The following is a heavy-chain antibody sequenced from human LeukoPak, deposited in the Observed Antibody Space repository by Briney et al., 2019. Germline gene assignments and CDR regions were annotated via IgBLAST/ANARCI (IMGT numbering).Heavy chain of an antibody. CDR2: MNPNSGNT. CDR3: ARGRTPGYYDFWSGQGDWFDP. CDR1: GYTFTSYD. V-gene: IGHV1-8*02. J-gene: IGHJ5*02. D-gene: IGHD3-3*01. Sequence: GASVKVSCKASGYTFTSYDINWVRQATGQGLEWMGWMNPNSGNTGYAQKFQGRVTMTRNTSISTAYMELSSLRSEDTAVYYCARGRTPGYYDFWSGQGDWFDPWGQGTLVTVSS.